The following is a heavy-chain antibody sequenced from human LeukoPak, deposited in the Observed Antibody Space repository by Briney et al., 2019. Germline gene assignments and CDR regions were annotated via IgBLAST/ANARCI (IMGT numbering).Heavy chain of an antibody. CDR1: GFTFSSYG. V-gene: IGHV3-33*01. CDR2: IWYDGSNK. D-gene: IGHD2-15*01. Sequence: AGGSLRLSCAASGFTFSSYGMHWVRQAPGKGLEWVAVIWYDGSNKYYADSVKGRFTISRDNSKSTLYLQMNSLRAEDTAVYYCARDNSCSGGSCSFYYGMDVWGQGTTVTVSS. J-gene: IGHJ6*02. CDR3: ARDNSCSGGSCSFYYGMDV.